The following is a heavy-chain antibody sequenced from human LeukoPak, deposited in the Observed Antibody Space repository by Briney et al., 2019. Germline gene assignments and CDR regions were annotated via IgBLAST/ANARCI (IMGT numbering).Heavy chain of an antibody. CDR2: ISSNGGST. Sequence: GGSLRLSCAASGFTFSSYAMHWVRQAPGKGLEYVSAISSNGGSTYYANSVKGRFTISRDNSKNTLYLQMVSLRAEDMAVYYCARVTSGGSSSYYFDYWGQGTLVTVSS. V-gene: IGHV3-64*01. J-gene: IGHJ4*02. CDR1: GFTFSSYA. CDR3: ARVTSGGSSSYYFDY. D-gene: IGHD6-19*01.